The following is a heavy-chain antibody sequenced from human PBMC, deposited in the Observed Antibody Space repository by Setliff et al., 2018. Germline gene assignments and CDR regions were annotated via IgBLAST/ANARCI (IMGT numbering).Heavy chain of an antibody. CDR3: ARLPSRRIHYNFWSGSYNWFDP. D-gene: IGHD3-3*01. J-gene: IGHJ5*02. Sequence: SETLSLTCAVYGGSFSGYYWSWIRQPPGKGLEWIGEINHSGSTNYNPSLKSRVTISVDTSKNQFSLKLSSVTAADTAVYYCARLPSRRIHYNFWSGSYNWFDPWGQGTLVTVSS. CDR1: GGSFSGYY. V-gene: IGHV4-34*01. CDR2: INHSGST.